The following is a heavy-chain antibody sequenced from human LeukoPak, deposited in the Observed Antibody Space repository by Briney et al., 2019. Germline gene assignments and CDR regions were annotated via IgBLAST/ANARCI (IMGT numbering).Heavy chain of an antibody. CDR1: GGTFSSYA. D-gene: IGHD1-26*01. CDR2: IIPIFGTA. V-gene: IGHV1-69*05. J-gene: IGHJ5*02. Sequence: GSSVKVSCKASGGTFSSYAISWVLQAPGQGLEWMGRIIPIFGTANYAQKFQGRVTITTDESTSTAYMELSSLRSEDTAVYYCARDLRVGATNWFDPWGQGTLVTVSS. CDR3: ARDLRVGATNWFDP.